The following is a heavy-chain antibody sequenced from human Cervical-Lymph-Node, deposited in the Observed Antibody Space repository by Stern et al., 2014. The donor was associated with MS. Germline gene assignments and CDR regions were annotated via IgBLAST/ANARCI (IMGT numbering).Heavy chain of an antibody. CDR2: INPNNGGP. J-gene: IGHJ6*02. CDR3: ARDDFGGYYAMDV. Sequence: VHLVESGAEVKKPGASVKVSCKASGYTFTGYYIHWVRQAPGQGLEWMGRINPNNGGPNYAQKFQGRVTMTRDTSISTAYMELSRLRSDDTAVYYCARDDFGGYYAMDVWGQGTTVTVSS. CDR1: GYTFTGYY. V-gene: IGHV1-2*06. D-gene: IGHD3/OR15-3a*01.